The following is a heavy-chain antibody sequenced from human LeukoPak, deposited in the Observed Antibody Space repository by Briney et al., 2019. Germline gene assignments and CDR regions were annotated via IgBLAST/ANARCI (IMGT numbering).Heavy chain of an antibody. J-gene: IGHJ4*02. CDR1: GFIVSNND. CDR3: ARGCFYDRSPYLPFDY. CDR2: IYSGCRT. V-gene: IGHV3-53*01. Sequence: GGALRLSCAASGFIVSNNDMSWVRQAPGKGLEWVSLIYSGCRTYYADSVKGRFTISRDNSKNTQYLQMNSLRGEDTAVYYCARGCFYDRSPYLPFDYWGQGTLVTVSS. D-gene: IGHD3-22*01.